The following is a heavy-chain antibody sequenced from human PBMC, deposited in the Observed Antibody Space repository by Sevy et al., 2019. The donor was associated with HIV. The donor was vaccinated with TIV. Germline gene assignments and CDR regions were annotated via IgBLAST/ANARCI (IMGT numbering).Heavy chain of an antibody. V-gene: IGHV4-4*08. Sequence: SETLSLTCTVSGDSINTYYWSWIRQPPGKGLEWIGYVSTSGSTNYNPSLKSRGTTSLDTSRNQVSLKVTSVHAADAAVYYCARLRWDLVVVPGATPGCYFDQWGQGTLVTVSS. CDR1: GDSINTYY. CDR2: VSTSGST. J-gene: IGHJ4*02. CDR3: ARLRWDLVVVPGATPGCYFDQ. D-gene: IGHD2-2*01.